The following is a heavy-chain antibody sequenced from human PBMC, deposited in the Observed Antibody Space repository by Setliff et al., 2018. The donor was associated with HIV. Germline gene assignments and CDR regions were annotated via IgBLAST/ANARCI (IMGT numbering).Heavy chain of an antibody. CDR2: IKSKKNGETT. D-gene: IGHD4-17*01. CDR3: SFYDVFGDSVFDH. CDR1: GFIFSSSW. J-gene: IGHJ4*02. V-gene: IGHV3-15*01. Sequence: GGSLRLSCAASGFIFSSSWMNWFRRAPGKGLEWVGRIKSKKNGETTDYAPPVKGRFGISRDDSKNTLFLLMNNLKTEDTAIYYCSFYDVFGDSVFDHWGQGSPVTVSS.